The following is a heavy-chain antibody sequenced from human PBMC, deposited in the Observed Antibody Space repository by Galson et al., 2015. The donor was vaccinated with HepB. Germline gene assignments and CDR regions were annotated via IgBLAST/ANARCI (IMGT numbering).Heavy chain of an antibody. V-gene: IGHV3-23*01. CDR1: GFSFNNYA. CDR3: ATREPDY. D-gene: IGHD1-14*01. J-gene: IGHJ4*02. Sequence: LRLSCAASGFSFNNYAMTWVRQAPGKGLEWVSAISGSGGSTYYADSVKGRFTISRDNSKNTLYLQMNSLRAEDTAVYYCATREPDYWGQGTLVTVSS. CDR2: ISGSGGST.